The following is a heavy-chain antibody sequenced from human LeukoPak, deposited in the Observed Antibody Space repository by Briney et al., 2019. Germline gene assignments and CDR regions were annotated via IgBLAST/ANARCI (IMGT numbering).Heavy chain of an antibody. CDR1: GYTLTSYA. J-gene: IGHJ6*04. V-gene: IGHV1-3*01. CDR3: ARDLEVRGTMDV. Sequence: ASVKVSCKASGYTLTSYAMHWVRQAPGHRLEWMGWINAGNGNTKYSQKFQGRVTIARDTSASTAYMELSSLRSEDTAVYYCARDLEVRGTMDVWGKGTTVTVSS. D-gene: IGHD3-10*01. CDR2: INAGNGNT.